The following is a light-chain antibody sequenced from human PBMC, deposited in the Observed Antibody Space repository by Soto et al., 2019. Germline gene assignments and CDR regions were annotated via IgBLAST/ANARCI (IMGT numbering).Light chain of an antibody. CDR3: QQRNDWPIT. Sequence: EIVLTQSPGTLSLSPGERATLSCRASQSVSSNYLAWYQQKPGQAPRLLIFGASNRATGIPARFSGSGSGTDFTLAINRLEPDDFAVYYCQQRNDWPITFGQGTRLEIK. CDR2: GAS. V-gene: IGKV3D-20*02. J-gene: IGKJ5*01. CDR1: QSVSSNY.